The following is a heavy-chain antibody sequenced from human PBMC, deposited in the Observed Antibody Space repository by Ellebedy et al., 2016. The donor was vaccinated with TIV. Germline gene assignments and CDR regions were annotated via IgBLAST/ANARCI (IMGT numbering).Heavy chain of an antibody. V-gene: IGHV3-53*01. CDR1: RFTFSSYS. Sequence: GESLKISCAASRFTFSSYSMSWVRQAPGKGLEWVSVIYSGGSTYYADSVKGRFTISRDNSKNTLYLQMNSLRAEDTAVYYCARGVDYWGQGTLVTVSS. D-gene: IGHD3-16*01. CDR3: ARGVDY. CDR2: IYSGGST. J-gene: IGHJ4*02.